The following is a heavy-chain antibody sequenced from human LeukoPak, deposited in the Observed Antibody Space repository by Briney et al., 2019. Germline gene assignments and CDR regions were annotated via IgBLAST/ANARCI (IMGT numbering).Heavy chain of an antibody. J-gene: IGHJ4*02. CDR2: ISSSGSTI. Sequence: GGSLRLSCAASGFTFSDYYMSWIRQAPGKGLEWVSYISSSGSTIYYADSVKGRFTISRDNAKNSLYLQMNSLRAEDTAVYYCASCLLGYCSSTSCSYFDYWGQGTLVTVSS. CDR3: ASCLLGYCSSTSCSYFDY. D-gene: IGHD2-2*01. V-gene: IGHV3-11*04. CDR1: GFTFSDYY.